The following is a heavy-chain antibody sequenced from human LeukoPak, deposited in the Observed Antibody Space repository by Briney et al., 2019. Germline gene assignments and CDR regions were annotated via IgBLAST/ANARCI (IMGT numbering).Heavy chain of an antibody. D-gene: IGHD1-1*01. CDR1: GGSISSSGQY. J-gene: IGHJ4*02. CDR3: ARQVQGVIRPDY. CDR2: IYYSGST. V-gene: IGHV4-39*01. Sequence: SETLSLTCTVSGGSISSSGQYWGWIRQPPGKGLEWIGTIYYSGSTYYNPSLKSRVTVSVDTSKNQFSLKLSSVTAADTAVYYCARQVQGVIRPDYWGQGTLVTVSS.